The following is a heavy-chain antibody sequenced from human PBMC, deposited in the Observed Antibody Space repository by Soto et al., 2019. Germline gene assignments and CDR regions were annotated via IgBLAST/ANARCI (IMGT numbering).Heavy chain of an antibody. CDR1: GFTFSSYA. J-gene: IGHJ4*02. Sequence: SCAASGFTFSSYAMSWVRQAPGKGLEWVSAISGSGGSTYYADSVKGRFTISRDNSKNTLYLQMNSLRAEDTAVYYCARGYSYGFGTYWGQGTLVTVSS. V-gene: IGHV3-23*01. CDR2: ISGSGGST. D-gene: IGHD5-18*01. CDR3: ARGYSYGFGTY.